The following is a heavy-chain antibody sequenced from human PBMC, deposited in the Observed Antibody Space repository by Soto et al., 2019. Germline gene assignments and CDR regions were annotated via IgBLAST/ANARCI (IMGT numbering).Heavy chain of an antibody. J-gene: IGHJ5*02. CDR2: ISAYKGNT. CDR1: GYTFTSYG. Sequence: QVQLVQSGVKGKKPGASVKVSCKASGYTFTSYGISWVGQAPGQGLEWMGWISAYKGNTNYAQKLQGRVTMTTDTSTSTAYMELRSLRSDDTAVYYCARYSSSWHNWFDPWGQGTLVTVSS. CDR3: ARYSSSWHNWFDP. V-gene: IGHV1-18*01. D-gene: IGHD6-13*01.